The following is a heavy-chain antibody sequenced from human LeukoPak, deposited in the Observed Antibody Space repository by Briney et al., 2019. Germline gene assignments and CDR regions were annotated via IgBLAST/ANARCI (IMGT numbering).Heavy chain of an antibody. J-gene: IGHJ6*03. V-gene: IGHV4-38-2*01. CDR3: ARRAPSPYYMDV. Sequence: SETLSLACAVSGYSISSGYYWGWIRQPPGKGLEWIGSIYHSGSTYYNPSLKSRVTISVDTSKNQFSLKLSSVTAADTAVNYCARRAPSPYYMDVWGKGTTVTVSS. CDR2: IYHSGST. CDR1: GYSISSGYY. D-gene: IGHD6-6*01.